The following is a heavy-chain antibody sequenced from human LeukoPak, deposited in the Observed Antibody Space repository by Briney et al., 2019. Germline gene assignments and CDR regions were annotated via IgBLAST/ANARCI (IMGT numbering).Heavy chain of an antibody. CDR3: ASSPVGDYDYVWGSYRYPYYFDY. V-gene: IGHV3-21*01. CDR2: ISSSSSYI. D-gene: IGHD3-16*02. Sequence: GGSLRLSCAASGFTFSSYSMNWVRQAPGKGLEWVSSISSSSSYIYYADSVKGRFTISRDNAKNSLYLQMNSLRAEDTAVYYCASSPVGDYDYVWGSYRYPYYFDYWGQGTLVTVSS. J-gene: IGHJ4*02. CDR1: GFTFSSYS.